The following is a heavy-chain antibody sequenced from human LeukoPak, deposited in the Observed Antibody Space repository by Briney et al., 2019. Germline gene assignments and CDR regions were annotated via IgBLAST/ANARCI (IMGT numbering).Heavy chain of an antibody. J-gene: IGHJ4*02. Sequence: SETLSLTCTVSGGSISSYYWSWIRQPAGKGLEWIRRIYTSGSTNYNPSLKSRVTISVDTSKNQFSLKLSSVTAADTAVYYCARDPYRRGYFDYWGQGTLVTVSS. CDR3: ARDPYRRGYFDY. V-gene: IGHV4-4*07. CDR1: GGSISSYY. CDR2: IYTSGST. D-gene: IGHD1-14*01.